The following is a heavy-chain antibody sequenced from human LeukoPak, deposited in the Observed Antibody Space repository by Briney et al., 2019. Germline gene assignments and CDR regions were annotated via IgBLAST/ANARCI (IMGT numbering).Heavy chain of an antibody. J-gene: IGHJ5*02. D-gene: IGHD3-10*01. CDR2: GYYTGSN. CDR3: ASTMVRGTLPTINWFDP. Sequence: SETLSLTCTVSGGSVDTYYWSWIRQPPGKGLEWIGYGYYTGSNSYNPSLKGRVTMSVDRSKNLFSLELISVSPADTAVYYCASTMVRGTLPTINWFDPWGQGTLVTVSS. V-gene: IGHV4-59*02. CDR1: GGSVDTYY.